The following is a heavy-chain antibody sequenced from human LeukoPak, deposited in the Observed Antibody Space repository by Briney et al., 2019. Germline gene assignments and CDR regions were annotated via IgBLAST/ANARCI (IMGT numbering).Heavy chain of an antibody. Sequence: GESLMISCKGSGYIFTSYCTSWVRQMPGKGLEWMGRIDPRDSYTNYSPSFQGHVTISADKSISTAYLQRSSLKASNTAMYYCARPGATTVANDYYGMDVWGQGTTVTVSS. D-gene: IGHD4-17*01. CDR2: IDPRDSYT. CDR3: ARPGATTVANDYYGMDV. CDR1: GYIFTSYC. J-gene: IGHJ6*02. V-gene: IGHV5-10-1*01.